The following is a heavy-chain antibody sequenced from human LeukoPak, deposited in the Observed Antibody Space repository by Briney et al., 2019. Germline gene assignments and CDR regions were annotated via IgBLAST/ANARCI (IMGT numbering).Heavy chain of an antibody. D-gene: IGHD2-2*01. Sequence: GGSLRLSCAASGFTVSSNYMSWVRQAPGKGLEWVSVIYSGGSTYYADSVKGRFTISRDNSKNTLYLQMNSLRAEDTAVYYCATQLLSDAFDIWGPGTMVTVSS. CDR3: ATQLLSDAFDI. V-gene: IGHV3-66*02. CDR2: IYSGGST. CDR1: GFTVSSNY. J-gene: IGHJ3*02.